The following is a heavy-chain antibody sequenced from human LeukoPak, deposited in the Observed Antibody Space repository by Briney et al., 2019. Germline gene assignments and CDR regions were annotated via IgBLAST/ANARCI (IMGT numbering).Heavy chain of an antibody. Sequence: AESLSLTCTVSVGSINSSSYYWGWIRQTPGKGLEGLGRIYFSGYIYQSPSQKSRFTISVDGSKIQFSLKLSSVPPADTALYYCARARHYDFWSGYYKGRDAFDIWGQGTVVTVSS. D-gene: IGHD3-3*01. V-gene: IGHV4-39*07. CDR2: IYFSGYI. CDR1: VGSINSSSYY. CDR3: ARARHYDFWSGYYKGRDAFDI. J-gene: IGHJ3*02.